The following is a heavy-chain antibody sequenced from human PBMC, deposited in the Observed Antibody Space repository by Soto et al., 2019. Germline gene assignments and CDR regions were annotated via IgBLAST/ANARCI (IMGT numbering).Heavy chain of an antibody. CDR2: ISGSGGST. CDR1: GFTFSSYA. D-gene: IGHD6-13*01. Sequence: EVQLLESGGGLVQPGGSLRLSCAASGFTFSSYAMSWVRQAPGKGLEWVSAISGSGGSTYYADSVKGRFTISRDNSKNTPYLQMNSLRAEDTAVYYCARIAAAGSYYFDYWGQGTLVTVSS. V-gene: IGHV3-23*01. CDR3: ARIAAAGSYYFDY. J-gene: IGHJ4*02.